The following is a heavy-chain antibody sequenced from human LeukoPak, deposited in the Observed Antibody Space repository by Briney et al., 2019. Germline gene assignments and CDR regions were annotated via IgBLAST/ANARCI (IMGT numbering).Heavy chain of an antibody. V-gene: IGHV3-74*01. J-gene: IGHJ6*02. CDR3: ARDLLRYFDWLSGGTSYGMDV. Sequence: GGSLRLSCAASGFTFSSYWMSWVRQAPGKGLVWVARINSDGSSTSYADSVKGRFTISRDNAKNTLYLQMNSLRAEDTAVYYCARDLLRYFDWLSGGTSYGMDVWGQGTTVTVSS. D-gene: IGHD3-9*01. CDR1: GFTFSSYW. CDR2: INSDGSST.